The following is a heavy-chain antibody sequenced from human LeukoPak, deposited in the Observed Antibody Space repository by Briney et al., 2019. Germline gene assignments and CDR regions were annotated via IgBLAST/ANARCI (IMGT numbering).Heavy chain of an antibody. J-gene: IGHJ6*04. V-gene: IGHV3-23*01. D-gene: IGHD3-10*02. CDR3: AELGITMIGGV. CDR2: ISGSGGST. Sequence: GGSLRLSCAASGFTFSSYSMNWVRQAPGKGLEWVSAISGSGGSTYYADSVKGRFTISRDNSKNSLYLQMNSLRAEDTAVYYCAELGITMIGGVWGKGTTVTISS. CDR1: GFTFSSYS.